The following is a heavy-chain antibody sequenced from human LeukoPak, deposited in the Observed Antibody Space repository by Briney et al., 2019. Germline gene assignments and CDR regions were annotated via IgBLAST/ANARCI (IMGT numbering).Heavy chain of an antibody. V-gene: IGHV1-69*05. CDR2: IIPIFGTA. D-gene: IGHD3-10*01. CDR1: GGTFSSYA. CDR3: ARDVYYYGSGGFDY. Sequence: SVKVSCKASGGTFSSYAISWVRQAPGQGLEWMGGIIPIFGTANYAQKFQGRVTVTTDESTSTAYMELSSLRSEDTAVYYCARDVYYYGSGGFDYWGQGTLVTVSS. J-gene: IGHJ4*02.